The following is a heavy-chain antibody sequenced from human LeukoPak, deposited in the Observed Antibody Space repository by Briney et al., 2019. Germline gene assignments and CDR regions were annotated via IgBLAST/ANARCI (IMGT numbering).Heavy chain of an antibody. CDR2: ISAYNGNT. V-gene: IGHV1-18*01. CDR3: AISYSGSYHTPDAFDI. Sequence: ASVKVSCKASGYTFTIYGISWVRQAPGQGLEWMGWISAYNGNTNYAQKLQGRVTMTTDTSTSTAYMELRSLRSDDTAVYYCAISYSGSYHTPDAFDIWGQGTMVTVSS. D-gene: IGHD1-26*01. J-gene: IGHJ3*02. CDR1: GYTFTIYG.